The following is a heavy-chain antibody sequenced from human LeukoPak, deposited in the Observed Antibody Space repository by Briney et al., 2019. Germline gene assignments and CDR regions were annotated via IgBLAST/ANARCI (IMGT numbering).Heavy chain of an antibody. D-gene: IGHD6-19*01. V-gene: IGHV4-59*01. CDR2: IHYSGST. J-gene: IGHJ6*02. CDR1: GVSISNYY. Sequence: SETLSLTCTVSGVSISNYYWSWIRQFPGKGLEWIGYIHYSGSTNYNPSLKSRVTISIDTSKSQFSLKLSSVTAADTAVYYCARAGYSTGWSGGRYYSYGLDVWGQGTTITVSS. CDR3: ARAGYSTGWSGGRYYSYGLDV.